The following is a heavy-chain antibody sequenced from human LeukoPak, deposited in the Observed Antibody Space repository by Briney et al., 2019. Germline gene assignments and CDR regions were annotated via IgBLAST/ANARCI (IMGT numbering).Heavy chain of an antibody. Sequence: ASVKVSCKASGYTFTSYYVHWVRQAPGQGLEWMGIIDPSGGRSSYPQKFQGRVTMTRNTSISTAYMELSSLRSEDTAVYYCARYYGSGKNWGQGTLVTVSS. D-gene: IGHD3-10*01. CDR1: GYTFTSYY. V-gene: IGHV1-46*01. J-gene: IGHJ4*02. CDR3: ARYYGSGKN. CDR2: IDPSGGRS.